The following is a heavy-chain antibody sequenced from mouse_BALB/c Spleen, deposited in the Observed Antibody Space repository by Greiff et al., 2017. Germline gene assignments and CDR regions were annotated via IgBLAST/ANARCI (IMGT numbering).Heavy chain of an antibody. Sequence: VQLQQPGAELVKPGASVKLSCKASGYTFTSYYMYWVKQRPGQGLEWIGGINPSNGGTNFNEKFKSKATLTVDKSSSTAYMQLSSLTSEDSAVYYCTRSGGYYGSSFYYYAMDYWGQGTSVTVSS. V-gene: IGHV1S81*02. CDR3: TRSGGYYGSSFYYYAMDY. J-gene: IGHJ4*01. CDR2: INPSNGGT. CDR1: GYTFTSYY. D-gene: IGHD1-1*01.